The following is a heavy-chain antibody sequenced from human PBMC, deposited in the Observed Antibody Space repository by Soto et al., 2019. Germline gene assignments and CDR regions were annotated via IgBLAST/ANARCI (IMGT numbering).Heavy chain of an antibody. CDR3: ARSPRSSPYFDF. Sequence: ESLTISCQCSGYTFSNFWIGLVRQLPGQGLEWMGIIYPGDHETRYSPSFLGKVTISAETSINTAYLQWSSLEASDSAFYFCARSPRSSPYFDFWGQGALVTVSS. J-gene: IGHJ4*02. V-gene: IGHV5-51*01. D-gene: IGHD6-13*01. CDR2: IYPGDHET. CDR1: GYTFSNFW.